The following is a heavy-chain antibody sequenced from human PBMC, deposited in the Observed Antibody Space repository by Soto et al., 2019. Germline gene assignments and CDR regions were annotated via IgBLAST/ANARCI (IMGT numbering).Heavy chain of an antibody. D-gene: IGHD6-13*01. J-gene: IGHJ4*02. CDR2: VHHAGST. Sequence: SETLSLTCTVSGDSITNGYYWGWIRQPPGRGLEWIASVHHAGSTFYGPSLMRRVTISVDRSKNQFSLKVTSVTVADTAVYYCARSTEATGTLKYWGQGTLVTVSS. V-gene: IGHV4-38-2*02. CDR1: GDSITNGYY. CDR3: ARSTEATGTLKY.